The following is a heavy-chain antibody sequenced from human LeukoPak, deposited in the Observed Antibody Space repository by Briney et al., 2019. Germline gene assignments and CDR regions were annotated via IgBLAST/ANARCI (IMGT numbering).Heavy chain of an antibody. CDR2: ISYDGSNK. V-gene: IGHV3-30*18. CDR1: GFTFSSYG. J-gene: IGHJ6*02. Sequence: PGGSLRLSCAASGFTFSSYGMHWVRQAPGKGLEWVAVISYDGSNKYYADSVKGRFTISRDNSKNTLYLQMNSPRAEDTAVYYCAKARGFWSGYYPSKYYYYYYGMDVWGQGTTVTVSS. D-gene: IGHD3-3*01. CDR3: AKARGFWSGYYPSKYYYYYYGMDV.